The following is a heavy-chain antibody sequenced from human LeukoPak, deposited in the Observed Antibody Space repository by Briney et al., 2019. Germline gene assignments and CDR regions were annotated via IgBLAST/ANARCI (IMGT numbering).Heavy chain of an antibody. V-gene: IGHV1-2*02. CDR2: MNPNSGGT. J-gene: IGHJ4*02. Sequence: ASVKVSCKASGYTFTSYDINWVRQATGQGLEWMGWMNPNSGGTNYAQKFQGRVTMTRDTSISTAYMELSRLRSDDTAVYYCARDRYSLTLPDYWGQGTLVTVSS. CDR3: ARDRYSLTLPDY. CDR1: GYTFTSYD. D-gene: IGHD2-21*01.